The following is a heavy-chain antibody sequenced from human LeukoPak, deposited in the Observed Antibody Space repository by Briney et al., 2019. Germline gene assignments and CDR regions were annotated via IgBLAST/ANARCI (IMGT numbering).Heavy chain of an antibody. D-gene: IGHD3-10*02. CDR2: ISSSGSTI. J-gene: IGHJ6*04. V-gene: IGHV3-48*04. CDR1: GFTFRTYG. Sequence: GGSLRLSCAASGFTFRTYGMNWVHQAPGKGLEWVPYISSSGSTIYYADSVKGRFTISRDNAKNSLYLQMNSLRAEDTAVYYCAELGITMIGGVWGKGTTVTISS. CDR3: AELGITMIGGV.